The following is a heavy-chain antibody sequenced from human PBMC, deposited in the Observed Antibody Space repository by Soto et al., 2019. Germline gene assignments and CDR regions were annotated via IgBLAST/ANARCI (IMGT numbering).Heavy chain of an antibody. D-gene: IGHD6-19*01. CDR3: ARHIGVAGTRGFDY. CDR2: IYHRGTT. CDR1: GGSISDNNW. Sequence: QVQLQESGPGLVKPSGTLSLTCAVSGGSISDNNWWSWVRQPPGKGLEWIGEIYHRGTTNYNPPLKSRVTISMGKSKNQISMVLNSVTAADSAVYYCARHIGVAGTRGFDYWGQGTLVTVSS. V-gene: IGHV4-4*02. J-gene: IGHJ4*02.